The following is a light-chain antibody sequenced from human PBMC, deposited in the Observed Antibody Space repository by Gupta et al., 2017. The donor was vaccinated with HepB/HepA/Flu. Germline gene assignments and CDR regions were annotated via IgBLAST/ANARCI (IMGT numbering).Light chain of an antibody. Sequence: DIQMTQCPSSLSASVGDRVTITCRASQSISSYLHWYQQKPGKAPKLLIYAASSWQSGVPSSFSGSGCGTDFTLTISSRQPEDFAAYYCQQNDSSPPVTFGQGTKVEIK. CDR1: QSISSY. V-gene: IGKV1-39*01. CDR2: AAS. J-gene: IGKJ2*01. CDR3: QQNDSSPPVT.